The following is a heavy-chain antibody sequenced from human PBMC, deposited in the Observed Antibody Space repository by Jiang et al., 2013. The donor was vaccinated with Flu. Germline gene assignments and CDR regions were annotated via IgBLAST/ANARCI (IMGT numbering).Heavy chain of an antibody. CDR1: GGSISSYY. J-gene: IGHJ3*02. Sequence: SLTCTVSGGSISSYYWSWIRQPPGKGLEWIGYIYYSGSTNYNPSLKSRVTISVDTSKNQFSLKLSSVTAADTAVYYCARPNYYGSGNRDDAFDIWGQGTMVTVSS. CDR2: IYYSGST. CDR3: ARPNYYGSGNRDDAFDI. D-gene: IGHD3-10*01. V-gene: IGHV4-59*08.